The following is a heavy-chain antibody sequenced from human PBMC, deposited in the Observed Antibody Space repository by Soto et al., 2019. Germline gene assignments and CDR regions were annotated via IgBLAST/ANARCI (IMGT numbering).Heavy chain of an antibody. Sequence: ASVKVSCKASGYSFTSSGLSCVRQAPGQGLEWMGWISAYNGNTNYAQKFQGRVTMTTDTSTNTAYMELGSLTSDDTAVYYCARDSSQKWWSKNYYYYGMEVWGQGTTVTVSS. CDR1: GYSFTSSG. J-gene: IGHJ6*02. CDR2: ISAYNGNT. D-gene: IGHD2-15*01. CDR3: ARDSSQKWWSKNYYYYGMEV. V-gene: IGHV1-18*01.